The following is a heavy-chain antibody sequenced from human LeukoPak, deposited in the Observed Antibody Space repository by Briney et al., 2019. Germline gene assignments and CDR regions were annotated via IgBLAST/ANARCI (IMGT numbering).Heavy chain of an antibody. CDR2: IYPGDSDT. CDR1: GYSFTSYW. D-gene: IGHD4-17*01. V-gene: IGHV5-51*01. Sequence: GESLKISCKGSGYSFTSYWIGWVRQMPGKGLEWMGIIYPGDSDTRYSPSFQGQVTISADKSISTAYLQRSSLKASDTAMYYCARAPASYGDYRRERYYYYYMDVWGKGTTVTISS. CDR3: ARAPASYGDYRRERYYYYYMDV. J-gene: IGHJ6*03.